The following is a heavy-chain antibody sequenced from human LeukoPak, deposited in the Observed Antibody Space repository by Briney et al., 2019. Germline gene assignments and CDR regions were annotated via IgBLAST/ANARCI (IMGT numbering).Heavy chain of an antibody. CDR2: IRYVGSNK. V-gene: IGHV3-30*02. J-gene: IGHJ3*02. D-gene: IGHD3-22*01. Sequence: PGGSLSLSCAAAAFTFSSFGTHWVRQVPGDWREWVAFIRYVGSNKYYADSVKGRFTISRDNSKNTLYLQMNSLRAEDTAVYYCAKDSPPVGYYDSSGYPGAFDIWGQGTMVTVSS. CDR3: AKDSPPVGYYDSSGYPGAFDI. CDR1: AFTFSSFG.